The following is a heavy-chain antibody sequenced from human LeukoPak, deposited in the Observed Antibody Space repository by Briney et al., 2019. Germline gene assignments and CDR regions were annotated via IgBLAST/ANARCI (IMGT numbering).Heavy chain of an antibody. V-gene: IGHV3-66*01. CDR2: IYSGGST. Sequence: GGSLRLSCAASGFTFSSYAMSWVRQAPGKGLEWVSVIYSGGSTYYADSVKGRFTISRDNSKNTLYLQMNSLRAEDTAVYYCARDIVGATPIDIWGQGTMVTVSS. D-gene: IGHD1-26*01. J-gene: IGHJ3*02. CDR1: GFTFSSYA. CDR3: ARDIVGATPIDI.